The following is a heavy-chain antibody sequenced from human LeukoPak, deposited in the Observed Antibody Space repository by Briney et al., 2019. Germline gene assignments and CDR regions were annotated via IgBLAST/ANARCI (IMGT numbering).Heavy chain of an antibody. CDR1: GFTFSSYE. CDR3: ARAKGRYSGYEAFDY. V-gene: IGHV3-48*03. J-gene: IGHJ4*02. Sequence: GGSLRLSCAASGFTFSSYEMNWVRQAPGKGLEWVSYISSSGSTIYYADSVKGRFTISRDNAKNSLYLQMNSLRAEDTAVYYCARAKGRYSGYEAFDYWGQGTLVTVSS. CDR2: ISSSGSTI. D-gene: IGHD5-12*01.